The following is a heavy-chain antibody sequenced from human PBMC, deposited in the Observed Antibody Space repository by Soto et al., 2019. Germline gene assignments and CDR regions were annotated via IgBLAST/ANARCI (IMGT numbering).Heavy chain of an antibody. D-gene: IGHD3-22*01. CDR3: ARAAYYYDSSGYSREYYFDY. CDR1: VFTVATNY. CDR2: IYAGGST. J-gene: IGHJ4*02. Sequence: GGSLRLSCAASVFTVATNYMSWVRQAPGKGLEWVSIIYAGGSTYYADSVKGRFTISRDNSKNTLYLQLNTLRAGDTAVYYCARAAYYYDSSGYSREYYFDYWGQGTLVTVSS. V-gene: IGHV3-53*01.